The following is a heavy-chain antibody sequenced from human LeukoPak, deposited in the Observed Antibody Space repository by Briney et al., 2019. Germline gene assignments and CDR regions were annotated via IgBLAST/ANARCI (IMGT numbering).Heavy chain of an antibody. D-gene: IGHD2-2*02. CDR3: ARAAGGVVVPAAILPIYFDY. Sequence: SETLSLTCAVHGGSFSGYYWSWIRQPLGKGLEWIGEINHSGSTNYNPSLKSRVTISVDTSKNQFSLKLSSVTAADTAVYYCARAAGGVVVPAAILPIYFDYWGQGTLVTVSS. CDR1: GGSFSGYY. CDR2: INHSGST. V-gene: IGHV4-34*01. J-gene: IGHJ4*02.